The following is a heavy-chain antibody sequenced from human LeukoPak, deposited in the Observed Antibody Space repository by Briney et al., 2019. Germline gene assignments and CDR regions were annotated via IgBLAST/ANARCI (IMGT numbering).Heavy chain of an antibody. CDR3: AREEVFHDYGSGSYYNPTLFDY. CDR1: GFTFSSYA. CDR2: IPYDGSNK. V-gene: IGHV3-30*04. D-gene: IGHD3-10*01. J-gene: IGHJ4*02. Sequence: GGSLRLSCAASGFTFSSYAMHWVRQAPGKGLEWVAVIPYDGSNKYYADSVKGRFTISRDNSKNTLYLQMNSLRAEDTAVYYCAREEVFHDYGSGSYYNPTLFDYWGQGTLVTVSS.